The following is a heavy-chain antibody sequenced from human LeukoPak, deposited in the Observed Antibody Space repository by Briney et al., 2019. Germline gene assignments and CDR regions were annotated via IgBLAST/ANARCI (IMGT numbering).Heavy chain of an antibody. Sequence: SETLSLTCTVSGGSISSSSYYWGWIRQPPGKGLEWIGSIYYSGSTYYNPSLKSRVTISVDTSKNQFSLKLSSVTAADTAVYYCARDPYSGYFDLWGRGTLVTVSS. CDR1: GGSISSSSYY. D-gene: IGHD2-15*01. V-gene: IGHV4-39*07. CDR3: ARDPYSGYFDL. CDR2: IYYSGST. J-gene: IGHJ2*01.